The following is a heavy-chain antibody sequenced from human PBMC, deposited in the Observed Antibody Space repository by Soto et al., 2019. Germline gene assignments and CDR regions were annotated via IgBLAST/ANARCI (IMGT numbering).Heavy chain of an antibody. CDR3: AREPLWGGVCYDHWLDP. V-gene: IGHV1-3*04. CDR2: SNIGNGNT. D-gene: IGHD2-21*02. J-gene: IGHJ5*02. CDR1: GYTFTSYA. Sequence: QVQLVQSGAEVKKPGASVRVSCRTSGYTFTSYAIHWVRQAPGQGLEWMAWSNIGNGNTKYSQKFQGRVTVSRDTSASTACMELSSLRSEDTAVYYCAREPLWGGVCYDHWLDPWGQGTLVTVSS.